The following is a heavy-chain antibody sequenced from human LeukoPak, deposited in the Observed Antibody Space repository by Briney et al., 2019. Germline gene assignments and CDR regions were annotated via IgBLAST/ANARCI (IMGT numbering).Heavy chain of an antibody. CDR2: VYYGRTT. CDR3: VRHDGRGGATMGAFDS. J-gene: IGHJ5*01. D-gene: IGHD4/OR15-4a*01. CDR1: AASISSSSHH. V-gene: IGHV4-39*01. Sequence: PSETLSLTCTVSAASISSSSHHWGWIRQSPGKGVEWIGSVYYGRTTYYSPSLDSRVTISLDTSANQFSLQLNSVTAADTAVYYCVRHDGRGGATMGAFDSWGQGSLVTVSS.